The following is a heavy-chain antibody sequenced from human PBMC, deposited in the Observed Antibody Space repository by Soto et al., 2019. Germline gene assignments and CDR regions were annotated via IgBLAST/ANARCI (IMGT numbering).Heavy chain of an antibody. CDR1: GGSVSSGAYY. V-gene: IGHV4-31*03. CDR2: IYYSGST. Sequence: TPSLTCTVSGGSVSSGAYYWTWIRQRPGKGLEWIGYIYYSGSTYYSQSLKSRLSISLDTSKDQFSLRLSSVTAADTAMYYCARARLRAVYAFDIWGQGTMVTVSS. CDR3: ARARLRAVYAFDI. D-gene: IGHD5-12*01. J-gene: IGHJ3*02.